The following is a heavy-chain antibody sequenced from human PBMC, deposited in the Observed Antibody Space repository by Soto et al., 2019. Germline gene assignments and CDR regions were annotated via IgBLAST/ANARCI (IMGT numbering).Heavy chain of an antibody. D-gene: IGHD1-26*01. J-gene: IGHJ4*01. CDR2: IYWNADK. Sequence: SGPTLVNPTQTLTLTCTFSGFSLSPSGVGVGWIRQPPGKALEWLALIYWNADKRNSPTLKSRLTITKDSSKNQLALTMTNMDHVDTATYYSEPRREKIGFDYWGQGTPVTVSS. CDR3: EPRREKIGFDY. CDR1: GFSLSPSGVG. V-gene: IGHV2-5*01.